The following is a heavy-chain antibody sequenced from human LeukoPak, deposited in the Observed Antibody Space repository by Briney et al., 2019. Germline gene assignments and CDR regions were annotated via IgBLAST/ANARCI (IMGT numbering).Heavy chain of an antibody. V-gene: IGHV3-11*04. CDR1: GFTFSDCY. D-gene: IGHD3-16*02. CDR2: ISRGGSTI. Sequence: GGSLRLSCAASGFTFSDCYMSWTRQAPGKGLEWVSYISRGGSTIYYADSVKGRFTISRDNANNSLYLQMNSLRAEDTAVYYCARHRTASDYWGQGTLVTVSS. CDR3: ARHRTASDY. J-gene: IGHJ4*02.